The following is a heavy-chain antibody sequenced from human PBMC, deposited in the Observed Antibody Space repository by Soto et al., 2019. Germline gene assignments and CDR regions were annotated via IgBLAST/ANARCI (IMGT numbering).Heavy chain of an antibody. J-gene: IGHJ4*02. CDR3: AKDTRSARIVPAAILDN. Sequence: GGSLRLSCAASGFTFSSYGIHWVRQAPVKGLEGVEVISYDGRYAYYADSVKGRFTISRDNSKNTLYLQMNSLRAEDTAVYYCAKDTRSARIVPAAILDNWGQGTLVTVSS. V-gene: IGHV3-30*18. D-gene: IGHD2-2*01. CDR1: GFTFSSYG. CDR2: ISYDGRYA.